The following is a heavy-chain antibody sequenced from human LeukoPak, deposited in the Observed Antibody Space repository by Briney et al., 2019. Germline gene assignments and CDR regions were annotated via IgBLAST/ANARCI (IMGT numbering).Heavy chain of an antibody. Sequence: SETLSLTCTVSGGSISSYYWSWIRQPPGKGLERIGCIYYSGSTNYNPSLKSRVTISVDTSKNQFSLKLSSVTAADTAVYYCARVPYSSSSPAFDYWGQGTLVTVSS. CDR1: GGSISSYY. D-gene: IGHD6-6*01. CDR3: ARVPYSSSSPAFDY. CDR2: IYYSGST. J-gene: IGHJ4*02. V-gene: IGHV4-59*01.